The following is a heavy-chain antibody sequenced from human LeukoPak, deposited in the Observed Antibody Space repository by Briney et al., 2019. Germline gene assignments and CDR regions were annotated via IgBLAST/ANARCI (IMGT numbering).Heavy chain of an antibody. D-gene: IGHD2-2*01. Sequence: GGSLRLSCAASGFVFSDYWMSWVRQAPGKGLEWVSSLSGSGYNTYYADSVKGRFTISRDNSKNTAYLQMNSLRAEDTAVYYCAKDPYGTRYFDYWGQGTLVTVSS. CDR2: LSGSGYNT. V-gene: IGHV3-23*01. CDR1: GFVFSDYW. J-gene: IGHJ4*02. CDR3: AKDPYGTRYFDY.